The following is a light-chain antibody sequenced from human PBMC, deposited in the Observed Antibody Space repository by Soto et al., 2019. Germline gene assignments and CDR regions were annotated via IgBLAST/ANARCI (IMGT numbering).Light chain of an antibody. V-gene: IGLV2-14*03. CDR2: GTS. CDR1: SGDIGSYNR. Sequence: QSVLTQPASVSGSPGQSITISCTGTSGDIGSYNRVSWYQQHPGKAPKLLIYGTSNRPSGVPDRFSVSKSGSSASLAITGLQAEDEADYYCQSYDSSLSGYVFGTGTKLTVL. J-gene: IGLJ1*01. CDR3: QSYDSSLSGYV.